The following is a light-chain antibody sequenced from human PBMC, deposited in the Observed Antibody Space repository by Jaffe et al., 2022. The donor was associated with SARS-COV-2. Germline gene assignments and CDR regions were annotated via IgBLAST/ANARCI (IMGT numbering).Light chain of an antibody. CDR2: GVS. CDR3: QQFGSSPLLT. V-gene: IGKV3-20*01. Sequence: IVLTQSPGTLSLSPGERATLSCRASESVLSNYLAWYQQKPGQAPRLLIYGVSSRATGIPDRFSGSGSGTDFTLTINRLEPEDFAVYFCQQFGSSPLLTFGPGTKVDI. J-gene: IGKJ3*01. CDR1: ESVLSNY.